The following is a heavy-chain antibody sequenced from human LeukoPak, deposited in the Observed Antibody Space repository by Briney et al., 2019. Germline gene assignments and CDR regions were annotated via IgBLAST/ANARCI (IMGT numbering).Heavy chain of an antibody. CDR2: INHSGST. Sequence: PGTLSLTCAVYGGSFSGYYWRWIRQPPGEGVEWVGEINHSGSTNYNPSLKSRVTISVDTSKKQFSLKLSSTTAADTAVYYCARGPHSSRYRWFDRWGQGTLVTVSS. V-gene: IGHV4-34*01. CDR3: ARGPHSSRYRWFDR. J-gene: IGHJ5*02. D-gene: IGHD6-13*01. CDR1: GGSFSGYY.